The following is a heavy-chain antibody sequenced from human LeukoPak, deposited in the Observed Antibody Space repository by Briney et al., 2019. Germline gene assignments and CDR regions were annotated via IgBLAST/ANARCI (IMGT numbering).Heavy chain of an antibody. D-gene: IGHD6-19*01. Sequence: PGGSLRLSCAASGFTFSSFGMNWVRQAPGRGRKWVLYISSRSSAIYDADAVKRRFNIPRDNAKNSLYLQMNSLRDEDTAVYYCARDQGQWRALWGQGTLVTVSS. V-gene: IGHV3-48*02. J-gene: IGHJ4*02. CDR2: ISSRSSAI. CDR1: GFTFSSFG. CDR3: ARDQGQWRAL.